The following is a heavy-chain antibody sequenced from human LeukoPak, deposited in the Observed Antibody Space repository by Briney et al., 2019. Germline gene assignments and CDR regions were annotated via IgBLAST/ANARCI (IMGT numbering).Heavy chain of an antibody. CDR3: ARAITNDPFDP. Sequence: PSETPSLTCTVSGGSISSYYWSWIRQPPGKGLEWIGYIYYSGSTNYNPSLKSRVTISVDTSKNQFSLKLSSVTAADTAVYYCARAITNDPFDPWGQGTLVTVSS. CDR2: IYYSGST. V-gene: IGHV4-59*01. J-gene: IGHJ5*02. CDR1: GGSISSYY. D-gene: IGHD3-10*01.